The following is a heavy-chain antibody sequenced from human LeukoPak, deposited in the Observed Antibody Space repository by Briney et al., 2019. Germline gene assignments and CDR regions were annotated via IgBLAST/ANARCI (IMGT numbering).Heavy chain of an antibody. CDR1: GGSISSSSYY. Sequence: KSSETLSLTCTVSGGSISSSSYYWGWIRQPPGKGLEWIGSIYYSGSTYYNPSLKSRVTISVDTSKNQFSLKLSSVTAADTAVYYCARSIPTDYGDFEDAFDIWGQGTMVTVSS. D-gene: IGHD4-17*01. V-gene: IGHV4-39*01. CDR3: ARSIPTDYGDFEDAFDI. CDR2: IYYSGST. J-gene: IGHJ3*02.